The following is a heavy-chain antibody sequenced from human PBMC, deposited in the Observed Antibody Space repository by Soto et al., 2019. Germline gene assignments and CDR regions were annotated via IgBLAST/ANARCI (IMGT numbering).Heavy chain of an antibody. D-gene: IGHD6-19*01. J-gene: IGHJ4*02. CDR1: GFTFSDYA. Sequence: VQLVESGGGVVQPGRSLRLSCAASGFTFSDYAMHWVRQAPGKGLEWVAVVSHDGRNTHYADSVKGRFTISRDSSRKPVPLEMTSLRAQDAAVYYCATGGRQWLVTSDFNYWGQGALVTVTS. CDR2: VSHDGRNT. CDR3: ATGGRQWLVTSDFNY. V-gene: IGHV3-30*03.